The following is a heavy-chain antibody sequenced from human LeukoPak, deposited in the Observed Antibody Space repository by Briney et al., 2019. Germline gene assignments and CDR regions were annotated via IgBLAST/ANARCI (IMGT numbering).Heavy chain of an antibody. CDR3: ARTTGSGWPLNFDY. V-gene: IGHV1-18*01. Sequence: GASVKVSCKASGYTFSSYDISWVRQAPGQGLEWMGWISAYNGNTNYAQKFQGRVTITTDESTSTAYMELSSLRSEDTAVYYCARTTGSGWPLNFDYWGQGTLVTVSS. D-gene: IGHD6-19*01. CDR1: GYTFSSYD. J-gene: IGHJ4*02. CDR2: ISAYNGNT.